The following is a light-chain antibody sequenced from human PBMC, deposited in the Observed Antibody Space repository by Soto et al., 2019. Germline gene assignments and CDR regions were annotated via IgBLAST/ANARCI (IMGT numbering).Light chain of an antibody. CDR3: QQRYNWPRT. CDR2: EAS. CDR1: QSVGTY. J-gene: IGKJ2*01. V-gene: IGKV3-11*01. Sequence: EIVLTQSPATLSLSPGERATFSCRASQSVGTYLTWYQQKPGQVPRLLIYEASNRVTGIPARFSGSGSGTDFTLTISSLEPEDFAVYYCQQRYNWPRTFGQGTRLDIK.